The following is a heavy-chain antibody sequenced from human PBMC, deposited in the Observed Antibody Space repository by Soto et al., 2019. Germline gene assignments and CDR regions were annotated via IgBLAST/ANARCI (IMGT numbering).Heavy chain of an antibody. D-gene: IGHD1-26*01. Sequence: HPGGSLRLSCAASGFTFSSYGMHWVRQAPGKGLEWVAVISYDGSNKYYADSVKGRFTISRDNSKNTLYLQMNSLRAEDTAVYYCAKGSGIDYYYGMDVWGQGTTVTVSS. CDR2: ISYDGSNK. CDR1: GFTFSSYG. V-gene: IGHV3-30*18. J-gene: IGHJ6*02. CDR3: AKGSGIDYYYGMDV.